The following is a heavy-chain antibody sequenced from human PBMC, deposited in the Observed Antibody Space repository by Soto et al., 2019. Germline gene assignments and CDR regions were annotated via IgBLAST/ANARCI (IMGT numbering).Heavy chain of an antibody. V-gene: IGHV5-51*01. D-gene: IGHD3-10*01. CDR1: GYSFTSYW. J-gene: IGHJ4*02. CDR3: ARLGYYGAGSYYPGY. CDR2: IYPGDSDT. Sequence: GESLKISCKGSGYSFTSYWIGWVRQMPGKGLEWMGIIYPGDSDTRYSPSFQGQVNISADKSISTAYLQWSRLTASDTAMYYCARLGYYGAGSYYPGYWGQGTLVTVSS.